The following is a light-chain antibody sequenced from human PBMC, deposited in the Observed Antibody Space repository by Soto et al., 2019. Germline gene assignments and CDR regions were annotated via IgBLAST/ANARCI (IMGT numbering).Light chain of an antibody. V-gene: IGLV2-8*01. CDR3: SSYISSTTLVV. CDR1: SSDVGGYKY. Sequence: QSALTQPPSASGSPGQSVTISCTGTSSDVGGYKYVSWYQQHPGKAPKLMIYEVNKRPSGVPDRFSGSKSGNTASLTVSGLQAEDEADYYCSSYISSTTLVVFGGGTKLTVL. CDR2: EVN. J-gene: IGLJ2*01.